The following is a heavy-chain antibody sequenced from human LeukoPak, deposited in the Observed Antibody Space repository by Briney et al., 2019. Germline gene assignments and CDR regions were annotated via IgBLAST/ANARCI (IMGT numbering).Heavy chain of an antibody. D-gene: IGHD3-10*01. CDR1: GFTSSSYT. CDR3: AKGYSGSYGSDYYYGMDV. V-gene: IGHV3-23*01. J-gene: IGHJ6*02. CDR2: ISGSGGST. Sequence: GGSLRLSCAASGFTSSSYTMSWVRPAPGEGLGWVSAISGSGGSTYYADSVKGRFTISSNNSKNTLYLQMNSLRAEDTAVYYCAKGYSGSYGSDYYYGMDVWGQGTTVTVSS.